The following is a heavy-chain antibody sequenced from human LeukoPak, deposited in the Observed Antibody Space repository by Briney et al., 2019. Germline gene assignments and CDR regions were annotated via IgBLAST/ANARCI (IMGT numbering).Heavy chain of an antibody. CDR3: ARGEVDTSGWDCFHF. CDR2: FNPDSGGT. V-gene: IGHV1-2*02. D-gene: IGHD6-19*01. CDR1: GYTFTGYY. Sequence: ASVKVSCKASGYTFTGYYMHWVRQAPGQGLEWMGWFNPDSGGTHYAQKFQGRVTMTRDTSISTAYMELSSLRSDDTAFYYCARGEVDTSGWDCFHFWGQGALVTVSS. J-gene: IGHJ4*02.